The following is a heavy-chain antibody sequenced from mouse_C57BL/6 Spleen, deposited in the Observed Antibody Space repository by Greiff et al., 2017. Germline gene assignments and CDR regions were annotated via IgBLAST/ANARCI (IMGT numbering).Heavy chain of an antibody. CDR3: SGSKGSFDD. J-gene: IGHJ2*01. V-gene: IGHV1-64*01. CDR2: IHPNSGST. Sequence: VQLQQSGAELVKPGASVKLSCKASGYTFTSYWMHWVKQRPGQGLEWIGMIHPNSGSTNYNEKFKSKATLTVDKSSSTTYVHLGSLTSDDSAVYYCSGSKGSFDDWGQGTTLTVSS. CDR1: GYTFTSYW. D-gene: IGHD3-1*01.